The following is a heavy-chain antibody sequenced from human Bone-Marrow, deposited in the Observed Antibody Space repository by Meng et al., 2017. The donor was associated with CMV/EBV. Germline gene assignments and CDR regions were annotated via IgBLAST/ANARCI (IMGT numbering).Heavy chain of an antibody. CDR3: ARGEGGNAIWFGGYYYGMDV. V-gene: IGHV1-69*11. CDR1: GGTFNNYA. D-gene: IGHD3-10*01. Sequence: SVKVSCKASGGTFNNYAITWVRQAPGQGLEWMGIIIPILAKADYAQRFQGRVTLSTDESTTTAYMQLNSLRYDDTAVYFCARGEGGNAIWFGGYYYGMDVWGRGTTVTVSS. CDR2: IIPILAKA. J-gene: IGHJ6*01.